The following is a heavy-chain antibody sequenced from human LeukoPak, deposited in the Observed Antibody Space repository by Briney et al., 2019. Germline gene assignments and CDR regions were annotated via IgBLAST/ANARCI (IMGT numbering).Heavy chain of an antibody. CDR1: GYSISSTNW. V-gene: IGHV4-28*01. CDR3: ARLGRYYDSSGYTFDY. Sequence: KPSDTLSLTCAVSGYSISSTNWWGWIRQPPGKGLEWIGYIYYSGNSNYNPSLKSRVTMSVDTSKNQFSLKLSSVTAADTAVYYCARLGRYYDSSGYTFDYWGQGTLVTVSS. D-gene: IGHD3-22*01. J-gene: IGHJ4*02. CDR2: IYYSGNS.